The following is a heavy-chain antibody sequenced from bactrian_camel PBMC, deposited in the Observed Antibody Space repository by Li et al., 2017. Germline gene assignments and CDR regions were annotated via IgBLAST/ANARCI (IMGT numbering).Heavy chain of an antibody. J-gene: IGHJ4*01. D-gene: IGHD1*01. CDR2: IDSVAVT. CDR1: GYTESVNV. V-gene: IGHV3S53*01. CDR3: AAKCHPLVVAALALPDRCDY. Sequence: VQLVESGGGSVSAGGSLRLSCTMSGYTESVNVMGWWRQAPGKERKGVACIDSVAVTRYATSVEGRFTISRDNTKTTLFLDMNDLKPEDTGMYYCAAKCHPLVVAALALPDRCDYWGQGTQVTVS.